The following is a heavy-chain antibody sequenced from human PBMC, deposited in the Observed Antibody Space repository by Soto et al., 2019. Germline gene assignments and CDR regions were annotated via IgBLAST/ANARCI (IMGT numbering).Heavy chain of an antibody. CDR3: ARWLQFLGS. J-gene: IGHJ5*02. V-gene: IGHV3-11*01. Sequence: QVQLVESGAGLVKPGGSLRLSCAASGFTFSDYYMSWIRQAPGRGLEWVSYISRGGNSVYYADSVKGRFTISRDNARNSLYLQMNSLRAEDTAVYYCARWLQFLGSWGQGTLVTVSS. CDR1: GFTFSDYY. CDR2: ISRGGNSV. D-gene: IGHD5-12*01.